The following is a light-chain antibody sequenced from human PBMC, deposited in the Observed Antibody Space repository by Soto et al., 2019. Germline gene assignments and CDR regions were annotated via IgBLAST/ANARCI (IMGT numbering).Light chain of an antibody. Sequence: QSALTQPASVSGSPGQSITISCTGTSSDVGSYNLVSWYQQHPGKAPKLMIYEGSKRPSGVSNRFSGSKSGNTASLTISGLQAEDEADYYCCSYASSNTFWVFGGGTKLTVL. J-gene: IGLJ3*02. CDR1: SSDVGSYNL. CDR2: EGS. CDR3: CSYASSNTFWV. V-gene: IGLV2-23*03.